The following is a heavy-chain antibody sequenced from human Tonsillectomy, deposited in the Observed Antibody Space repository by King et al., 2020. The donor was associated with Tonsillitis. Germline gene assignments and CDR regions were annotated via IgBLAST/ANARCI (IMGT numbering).Heavy chain of an antibody. CDR2: IKGDGSQT. V-gene: IGHV3-7*01. D-gene: IGHD2-15*01. Sequence: VQLVESGGGLVQPGGSLRLSCTASGFTFDSHWMNWFRQAPGKGLEWVAIIKGDGSQTLYLDSVKGRFTISRDNAKNIQYLQMNSLKVEDMAVYYCARGLGWVADYWGQGTLVTVSS. J-gene: IGHJ4*02. CDR3: ARGLGWVADY. CDR1: GFTFDSHW.